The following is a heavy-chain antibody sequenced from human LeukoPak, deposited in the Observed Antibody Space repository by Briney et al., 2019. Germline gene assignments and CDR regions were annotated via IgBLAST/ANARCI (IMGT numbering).Heavy chain of an antibody. CDR3: ARVPPYYDSSGYYRGYCYYGMDV. D-gene: IGHD3-22*01. Sequence: GASVKVSCKASGYTFTSYDINWVRQATGQGLEWMGWMNPNSGNTGYAQKFQGRVTMTRNTSISTAYMELSSLRSEDTAVYYCARVPPYYDSSGYYRGYCYYGMDVWGQGTTVTVSS. CDR1: GYTFTSYD. V-gene: IGHV1-8*01. J-gene: IGHJ6*02. CDR2: MNPNSGNT.